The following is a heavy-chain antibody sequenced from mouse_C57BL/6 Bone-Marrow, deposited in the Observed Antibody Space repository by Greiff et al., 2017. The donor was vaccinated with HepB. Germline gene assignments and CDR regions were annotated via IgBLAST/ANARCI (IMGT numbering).Heavy chain of an antibody. V-gene: IGHV1-15*01. D-gene: IGHD1-1*01. Sequence: VQLQQSGAELVRPGASVTLSCKASGYTFTDYEMHWVKQTPVHGLEWIGAIDPETGGTAYNQKFKGKAILTADKSSSTAYMELRSLTSEDSAVYYCTRNPHYYGSSYCYWYFDVWGTGTTVTVSS. J-gene: IGHJ1*03. CDR1: GYTFTDYE. CDR2: IDPETGGT. CDR3: TRNPHYYGSSYCYWYFDV.